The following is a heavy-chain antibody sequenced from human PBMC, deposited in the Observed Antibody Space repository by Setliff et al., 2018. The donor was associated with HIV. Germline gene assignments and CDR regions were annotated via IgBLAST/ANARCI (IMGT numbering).Heavy chain of an antibody. CDR1: GFTFRDYL. J-gene: IGHJ6*03. CDR2: INQAGSEK. CDR3: ARARRDASGYWGHFFYYMDV. V-gene: IGHV3-7*03. D-gene: IGHD3-22*01. Sequence: GSLRLSCGASGFTFRDYLMIWVRQAPGKGLECVANINQAGSEKYHVGSVKGRFTISRDNAKSSLYLQMSSLTADGTAAYYCARARRDASGYWGHFFYYMDVWGKGTTVTVSS.